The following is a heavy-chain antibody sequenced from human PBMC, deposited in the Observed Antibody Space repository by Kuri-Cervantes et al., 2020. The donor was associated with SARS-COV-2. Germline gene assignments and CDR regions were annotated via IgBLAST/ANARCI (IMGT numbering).Heavy chain of an antibody. V-gene: IGHV3-48*02. J-gene: IGHJ4*02. CDR3: ARDFKQSRVSQ. Sequence: ETLSLTCTVSGGSISSSSYYWGWIRQPPGKGLEWISYISSGRGTTYYADSVKGRFTISRDNAKNSLFLQMNSLRDDDTAVYYCARDFKQSRVSQWGQGTLVTVSS. CDR2: ISSGRGTT. D-gene: IGHD1/OR15-1a*01. CDR1: GGSISSSS.